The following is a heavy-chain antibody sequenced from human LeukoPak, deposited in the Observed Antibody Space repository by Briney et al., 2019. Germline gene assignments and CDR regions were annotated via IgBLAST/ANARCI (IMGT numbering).Heavy chain of an antibody. J-gene: IGHJ3*02. CDR2: ISSSGSTI. CDR1: GFTFSDYY. D-gene: IGHD3-22*01. V-gene: IGHV3-11*01. CDR3: ARVYYDSSGYYYGYAFDI. Sequence: GGSLRLSCAASGFTFSDYYMSWIRQAPGKGLEWVSYISSSGSTIYYADSVKGRFTISRDNAKNSLYLQMNSLRAEDTAVYYCARVYYDSSGYYYGYAFDIWGQGTMVTVPS.